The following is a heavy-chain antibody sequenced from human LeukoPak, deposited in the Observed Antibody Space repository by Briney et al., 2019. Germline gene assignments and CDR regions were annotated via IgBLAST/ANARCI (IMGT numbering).Heavy chain of an antibody. D-gene: IGHD1-26*01. CDR3: ARDDGSATMGFDS. CDR1: GTTFSKSA. CDR2: VIPILGTT. Sequence: SVKVSCKASGTTFSKSAISWVRQAPGQGLEWIGGVIPILGTTNYAQKFQDRVSITTDESTSTAYMEVNSLGSVDTAVYYCARDDGSATMGFDSWGQGTLLTVSS. V-gene: IGHV1-69*05. J-gene: IGHJ4*02.